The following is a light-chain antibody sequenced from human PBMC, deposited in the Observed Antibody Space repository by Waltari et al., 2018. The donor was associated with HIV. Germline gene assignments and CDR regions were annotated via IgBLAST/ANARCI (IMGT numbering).Light chain of an antibody. CDR2: GAS. V-gene: IGKV3D-15*01. CDR3: QQYNNWPPQYT. Sequence: EIVMTQSPATLSVSPGERATLPCRSSQSISSNLAWYQQKTGQPPRPHIRGASARATGIPARFSGSGSGTEFTLTISSLQSEDVAVYYCQQYNNWPPQYTFGQGTKLEIK. J-gene: IGKJ2*01. CDR1: QSISSN.